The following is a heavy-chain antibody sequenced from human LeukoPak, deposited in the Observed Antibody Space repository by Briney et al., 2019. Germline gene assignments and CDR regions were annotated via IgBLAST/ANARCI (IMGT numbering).Heavy chain of an antibody. CDR3: AKDHKWYYDFWSGYVASDV. V-gene: IGHV3-23*01. CDR1: GFTSSSYA. CDR2: ISGSGGST. J-gene: IGHJ6*02. D-gene: IGHD3-3*01. Sequence: PGGFLRLSCAASGFTSSSYAMSWVRQAPGKGLEWVSAISGSGGSTYYADSVKGRFTISRDNSKNTLYLQMNSLRAEDTAVYYCAKDHKWYYDFWSGYVASDVWGQGTTVTVSS.